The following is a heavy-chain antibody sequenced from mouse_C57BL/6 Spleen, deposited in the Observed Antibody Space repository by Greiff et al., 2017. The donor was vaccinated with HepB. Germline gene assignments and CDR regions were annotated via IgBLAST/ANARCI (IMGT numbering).Heavy chain of an antibody. CDR1: GYTFTSYW. V-gene: IGHV1-59*01. D-gene: IGHD1-1*01. Sequence: QVHVKQPGAELVRPGTSVKLSCKASGYTFTSYWMHWVKQRPGQGLEWIGVIDPSDSYTNYNQKFKGKATLTVDTSSSTAYMQLSSLTSEDSAVYYCARRSITTVVDYWGQGTTLTVSS. CDR3: ARRSITTVVDY. CDR2: IDPSDSYT. J-gene: IGHJ2*01.